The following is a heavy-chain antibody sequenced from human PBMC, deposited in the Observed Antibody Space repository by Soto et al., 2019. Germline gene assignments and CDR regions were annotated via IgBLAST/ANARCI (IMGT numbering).Heavy chain of an antibody. V-gene: IGHV4-59*01. D-gene: IGHD6-19*01. CDR1: GGSISSYY. Sequence: SETLSLTCTVSGGSISSYYWSWIRQPPGKGLEWIGYIYYSGSTNYNPSLKSRVTISVDTSKNQFSLKLSSVTAADTAVYYCARAGIAVAGSYYYGMDVWGQGTTVTVSS. CDR2: IYYSGST. CDR3: ARAGIAVAGSYYYGMDV. J-gene: IGHJ6*02.